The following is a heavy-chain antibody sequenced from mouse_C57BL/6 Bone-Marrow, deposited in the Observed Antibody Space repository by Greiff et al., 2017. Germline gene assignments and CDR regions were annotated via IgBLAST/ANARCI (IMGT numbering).Heavy chain of an antibody. V-gene: IGHV5-17*01. D-gene: IGHD2-5*01. Sequence: EVQVVESGGGLVKPGGSLKLSCAASGFTFSDYGMHWVRQAPEKGLEWVAYISSGSSTIYYADTVKGRFTISRDNAKNTRFLQMTSLRSEDTAMYYCARGVYSNYGDYWGQGTTLTVSS. CDR3: ARGVYSNYGDY. CDR2: ISSGSSTI. CDR1: GFTFSDYG. J-gene: IGHJ2*01.